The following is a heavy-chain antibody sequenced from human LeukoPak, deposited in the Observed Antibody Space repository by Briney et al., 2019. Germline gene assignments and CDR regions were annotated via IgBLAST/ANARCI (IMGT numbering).Heavy chain of an antibody. Sequence: SETLSLTCAVSGGSISSSNYYWGWIRQPPGKGLEWIGTLYSSGSTYYNPSLKSRVTISVDTSKNQFSLKLSSVTAADTAVYYCARDREAPDGYSSGWAFDYWGQGTLVTVSS. CDR1: GGSISSSNYY. CDR2: LYSSGST. V-gene: IGHV4-39*07. J-gene: IGHJ4*02. D-gene: IGHD6-19*01. CDR3: ARDREAPDGYSSGWAFDY.